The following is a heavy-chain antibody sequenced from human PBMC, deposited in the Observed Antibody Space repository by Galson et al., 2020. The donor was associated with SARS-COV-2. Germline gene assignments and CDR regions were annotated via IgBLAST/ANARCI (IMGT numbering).Heavy chain of an antibody. J-gene: IGHJ6*04. CDR3: ARSLDMYDQIMMDV. CDR2: IFPSDLVT. Sequence: ASVTVSRQASGFPFSNYSVHWVRQAPGQGLEWMGTIFPSDLVTLYAQKFQGRLTLTRVTSTDTAYMEVSSLRSEDTAVYYCARSLDMYDQIMMDVWGKGTPVTVSS. CDR1: GFPFSNYS. V-gene: IGHV1-46*01. D-gene: IGHD3-3*01.